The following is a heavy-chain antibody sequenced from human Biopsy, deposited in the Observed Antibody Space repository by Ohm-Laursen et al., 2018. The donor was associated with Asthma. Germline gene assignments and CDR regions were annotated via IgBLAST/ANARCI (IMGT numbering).Heavy chain of an antibody. CDR1: GFTFSNYA. V-gene: IGHV3-23*01. CDR3: AKGMDTFDI. Sequence: SLRLSCAASGFTFSNYAVSWVRQAPGKGPERVSTISASGNSTYYGDSVKGRSTISRDNSKNTLFLHMNSLRADDTAVYYCAKGMDTFDIWGQGTLVTVSS. J-gene: IGHJ3*02. D-gene: IGHD5-18*01. CDR2: ISASGNST.